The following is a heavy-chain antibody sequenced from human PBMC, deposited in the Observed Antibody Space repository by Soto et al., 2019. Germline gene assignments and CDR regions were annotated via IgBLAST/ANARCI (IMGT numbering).Heavy chain of an antibody. CDR1: GFIFSDYY. CDR2: ISGSGSIV. J-gene: IGHJ5*02. D-gene: IGHD3-10*01. V-gene: IGHV3-11*01. CDR3: ARDRGLYYYGSGSPSDL. Sequence: QVQLVESGGGLVKPGGSLRLSCAASGFIFSDYYMSWIRQAPGKGLEWVSYISGSGSIVYYADSMKGRFTLSRDNAKNSVYLQLNSLRVDDTAVYYCARDRGLYYYGSGSPSDLWGQGVLVTVSS.